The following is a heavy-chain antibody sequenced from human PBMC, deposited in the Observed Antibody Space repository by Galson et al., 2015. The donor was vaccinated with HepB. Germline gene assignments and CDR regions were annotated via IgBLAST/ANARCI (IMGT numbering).Heavy chain of an antibody. CDR3: ARTAGYNWNDSPTRADAFDI. J-gene: IGHJ3*02. CDR2: IIPIFGTA. V-gene: IGHV1-69*13. D-gene: IGHD1-1*01. CDR1: GGTFSSYA. Sequence: SVKVSCKASGGTFSSYAISWVRQAPGQGLEWMGGIIPIFGTANYAQKFQGRVTITADESTSTAYMELSSLRSEDTAVYYCARTAGYNWNDSPTRADAFDIWGQGTMVTVSS.